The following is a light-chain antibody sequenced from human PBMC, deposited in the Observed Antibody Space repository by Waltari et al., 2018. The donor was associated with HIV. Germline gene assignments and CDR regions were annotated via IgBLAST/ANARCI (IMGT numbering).Light chain of an antibody. Sequence: EIVLTQSPGTLSLSPGERATLPCRASQSVSSSYLAWYQQKPGQAPRLLIYGASSRATGIPDRFSGSGSGTDFTLTISRLEPEDFAVYYCQQYDSSRATFGPGTKVDIK. J-gene: IGKJ3*01. V-gene: IGKV3-20*01. CDR2: GAS. CDR1: QSVSSSY. CDR3: QQYDSSRAT.